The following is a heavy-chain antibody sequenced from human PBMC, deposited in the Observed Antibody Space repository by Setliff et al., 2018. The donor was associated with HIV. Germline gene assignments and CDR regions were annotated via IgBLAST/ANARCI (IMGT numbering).Heavy chain of an antibody. CDR1: GHTFSNSD. Sequence: ASVKVSCKASGHTFSNSDIHWVRRATGQGLEWMGWMNPNTGVAGYALKFQGRVTMTRDTSISTAYMELSSLTSEDTAVYWCASGKGVGGVIITGGLDVCGKGTTVTVSS. J-gene: IGHJ6*04. CDR2: MNPNTGVA. D-gene: IGHD3-10*01. V-gene: IGHV1-8*01. CDR3: ASGKGVGGVIITGGLDV.